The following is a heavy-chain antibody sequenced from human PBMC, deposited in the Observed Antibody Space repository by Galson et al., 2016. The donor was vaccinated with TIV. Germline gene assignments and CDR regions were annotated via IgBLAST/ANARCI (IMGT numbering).Heavy chain of an antibody. CDR2: INPKTGAT. D-gene: IGHD3-10*01. J-gene: IGHJ3*01. CDR1: GYSFTGYF. V-gene: IGHV1-2*02. CDR3: ARSDSYYKYALDV. Sequence: QSGAEVKKPGESLKISCKASGYSFTGYFMHWVRQAPGQGLEWMGWINPKTGATTYAQEFQGRITMTRDTSASTVYMDLNRLQSGDTAVYYCARSDSYYKYALDVWGQGTTVTVSS.